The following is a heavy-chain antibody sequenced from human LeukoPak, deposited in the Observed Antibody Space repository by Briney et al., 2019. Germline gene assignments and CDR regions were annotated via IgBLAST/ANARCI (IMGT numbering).Heavy chain of an antibody. V-gene: IGHV3-21*01. Sequence: GGSLRLSCAASGFTFSNYNMNWVRQAPGKGLEWVSSITSGSTYIYYADSVKGRFTISRDNAKNSLYLQMNSLRAEDTAVYYCATHELKDAFDIWGQGTMVTVSS. J-gene: IGHJ3*02. D-gene: IGHD3-10*01. CDR2: ITSGSTYI. CDR1: GFTFSNYN. CDR3: ATHELKDAFDI.